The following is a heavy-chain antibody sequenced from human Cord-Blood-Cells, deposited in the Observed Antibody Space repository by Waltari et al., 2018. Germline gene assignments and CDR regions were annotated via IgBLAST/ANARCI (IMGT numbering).Heavy chain of an antibody. CDR2: IYHSGST. Sequence: QVQLQESGPGLVKPSATLSLTCAVSGYSISSGSYWGWIRQPPGKGLEWIGSIYHSGSTYYNPSLKSRVTISVDTSKNQFSLKLSSVTAADTAVYYCAREDDGFDYWGQGTLVTVSS. J-gene: IGHJ4*02. CDR3: AREDDGFDY. CDR1: GYSISSGSY. V-gene: IGHV4-38-2*02.